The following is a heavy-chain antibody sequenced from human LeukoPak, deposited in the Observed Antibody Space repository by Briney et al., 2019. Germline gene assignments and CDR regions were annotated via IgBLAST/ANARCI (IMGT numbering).Heavy chain of an antibody. CDR2: ISYDGSNK. J-gene: IGHJ4*02. V-gene: IGHV3-30*18. CDR1: GFNFSSYG. CDR3: AKNAYGGNSALIDY. Sequence: PGRSLRLSCAVSGFNFSSYGMHWVRQAPGKGLEWVAVISYDGSNKYYADSVKGRFTISRDNSKNTLYLQMNSLRAEDTAVYYCAKNAYGGNSALIDYWGQGTLVTVSS. D-gene: IGHD4-23*01.